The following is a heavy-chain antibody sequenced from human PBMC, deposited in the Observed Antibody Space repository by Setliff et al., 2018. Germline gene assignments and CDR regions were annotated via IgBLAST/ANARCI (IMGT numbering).Heavy chain of an antibody. CDR2: IYTSWST. CDR1: GDSISSRRSY. V-gene: IGHV4-61*09. J-gene: IGHJ4*02. Sequence: SETLSLTCTVSGDSISSRRSYWGWFRQPAGKGLEWIGQIYTSWSTNYNPSLKSRVTISLDTSKNHFSLKLSSVTAADTAVYYCAGSTVTQVDYWGQGTLVTVSS. D-gene: IGHD4-17*01. CDR3: AGSTVTQVDY.